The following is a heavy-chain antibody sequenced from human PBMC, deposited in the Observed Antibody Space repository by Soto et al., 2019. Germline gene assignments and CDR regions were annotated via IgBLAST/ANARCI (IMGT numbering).Heavy chain of an antibody. CDR3: ARTPRQELIDF. V-gene: IGHV1-8*02. J-gene: IGHJ4*02. CDR2: MNPISGKT. D-gene: IGHD3-10*01. CDR1: GYTFTSYG. Sequence: ASVKVSCKASGYTFTSYGISWVRQAPGQGLEWLGWMNPISGKTGYAQEFQGRVTMTRDTSISTAYMELSSLKSDDTAVYYCARTPRQELIDFWGPGTQVTVSS.